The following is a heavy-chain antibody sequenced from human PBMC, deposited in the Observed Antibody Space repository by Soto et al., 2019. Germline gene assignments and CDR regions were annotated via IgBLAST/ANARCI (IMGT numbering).Heavy chain of an antibody. V-gene: IGHV4-59*01. J-gene: IGHJ6*02. CDR2: IYYSGTT. D-gene: IGHD3-22*01. CDR3: ARTLLRGGMDV. CDR1: DGSISSYY. Sequence: SETLSLTCTVSDGSISSYYWSWIRQPPGKGLEYIGYIYYSGTTNCNPSLRSRVTISVDTSKKQFSLKLGSVTAADTAVYYCARTLLRGGMDVWGQGTTVTVSS.